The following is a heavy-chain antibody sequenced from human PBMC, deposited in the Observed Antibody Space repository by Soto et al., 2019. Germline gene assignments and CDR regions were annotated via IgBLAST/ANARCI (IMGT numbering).Heavy chain of an antibody. Sequence: GGSLRLSCTASGFTFGDYAMSWVRQAPGKGLEWVGFISSKAYGGTTEYAASVKGRFTISRDDSKSIAYLQMNSLKTEDTAVYYCTRVREQQLVYYFDYWGQGTLVTVSS. CDR2: ISSKAYGGTT. D-gene: IGHD6-13*01. V-gene: IGHV3-49*04. CDR3: TRVREQQLVYYFDY. J-gene: IGHJ4*02. CDR1: GFTFGDYA.